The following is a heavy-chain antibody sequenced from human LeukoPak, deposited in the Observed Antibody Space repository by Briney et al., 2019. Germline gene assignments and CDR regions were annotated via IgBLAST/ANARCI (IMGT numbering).Heavy chain of an antibody. V-gene: IGHV5-51*01. CDR3: ARRAGIAAPTDY. CDR2: IYPGDSDT. Sequence: GESLKISCKGSGYSFPNYWIAWVRQMPGRGLEWMGIIYPGDSDTRYSASFQGQITISAENSLNTVYLQWSSLKASDSAMYYCARRAGIAAPTDYWGQGTLLTVSS. CDR1: GYSFPNYW. J-gene: IGHJ4*02. D-gene: IGHD6-13*01.